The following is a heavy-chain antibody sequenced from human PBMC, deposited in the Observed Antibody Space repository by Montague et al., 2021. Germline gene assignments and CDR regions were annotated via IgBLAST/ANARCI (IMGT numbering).Heavy chain of an antibody. V-gene: IGHV4-59*11. D-gene: IGHD2-15*01. J-gene: IGHJ4*02. CDR2: IYDSGST. CDR1: GGNIESRY. Sequence: SETLSLTCTVSGGNIESRYWSWIRQPPGKGLEWIGYIYDSGSTNYNPSLKSRLTLSRDTSKNQVSLRLTSVTAAETAVYYCARSGGYCSGGRCDTFDYWGQGTLVTVSS. CDR3: ARSGGYCSGGRCDTFDY.